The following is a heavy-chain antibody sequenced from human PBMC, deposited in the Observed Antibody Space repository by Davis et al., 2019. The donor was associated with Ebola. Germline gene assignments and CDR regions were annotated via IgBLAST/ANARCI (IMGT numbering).Heavy chain of an antibody. CDR3: ARVGYGSGSYSYFDY. V-gene: IGHV1-3*01. J-gene: IGHJ4*02. CDR2: INAGNGNT. CDR1: GYTFTSYG. Sequence: ASVKVSCKASGYTFTSYGISWVRQAPGQRLEWMGWINAGNGNTKYSQKFQGRVTITRDTSASTAYMELSSLRSEDTAVYYCARVGYGSGSYSYFDYWGQGTLVTVSS. D-gene: IGHD3-10*01.